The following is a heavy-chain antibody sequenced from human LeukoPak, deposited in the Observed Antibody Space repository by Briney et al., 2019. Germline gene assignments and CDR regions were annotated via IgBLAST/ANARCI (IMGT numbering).Heavy chain of an antibody. CDR1: GGSISSSSYY. CDR3: ARRPPFDNFDY. Sequence: PSETLSLTCTVSGGSISSSSYYWGWIRQPPGKGLEWIGGIYYSGSTYYNPSLKSRVTISVDTSKNQFSLKLSSVTAADTAVYYCARRPPFDNFDYWGQGTLVTVSS. D-gene: IGHD3-9*01. V-gene: IGHV4-39*01. J-gene: IGHJ4*02. CDR2: IYYSGST.